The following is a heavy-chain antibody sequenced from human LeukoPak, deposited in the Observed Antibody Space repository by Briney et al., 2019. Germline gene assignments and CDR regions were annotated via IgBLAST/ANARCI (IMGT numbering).Heavy chain of an antibody. CDR2: IYHSGST. CDR1: GGSISSGGYY. J-gene: IGHJ3*02. D-gene: IGHD1-26*01. Sequence: PSQTLSLTCTVSGGSISSGGYYWSWIRQPPGKGLEWIGYIYHSGSTYYNPSLKSRVTISVDRSKNQFSLKLSSVTAADTAVYYCARVESELPGPYAAFDIWGQGTMVTVSS. CDR3: ARVESELPGPYAAFDI. V-gene: IGHV4-30-2*01.